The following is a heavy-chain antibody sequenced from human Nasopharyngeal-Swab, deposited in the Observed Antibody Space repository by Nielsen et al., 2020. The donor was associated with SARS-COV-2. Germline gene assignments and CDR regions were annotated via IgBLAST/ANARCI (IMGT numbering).Heavy chain of an antibody. CDR1: GFTLSSYT. CDR2: VLYDGTTK. V-gene: IGHV3-30-3*01. CDR3: AREADSHDF. J-gene: IGHJ4*02. Sequence: GGSLRLSCAASGFTLSSYTMHWVRQAPGKGPEWVAVVLYDGTTKYYAETVGGRFTISRDTSENTLSLQMNSLRPEDTAVYYCAREADSHDFWGQGTLVTVSS.